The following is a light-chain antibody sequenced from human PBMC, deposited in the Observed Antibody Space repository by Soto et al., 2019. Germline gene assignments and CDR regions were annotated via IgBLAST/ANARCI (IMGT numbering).Light chain of an antibody. CDR1: QSVSSN. V-gene: IGKV3-20*01. CDR2: GAS. Sequence: EIAMTQSPATLSVSPGERATLSCRASQSVSSNLAWYQQKPGQAPWLLIYGASSRATGIPDRFSGSGSGTDFTLAISRLEPEDFAVYYCQQYGSSPFTFGPGTKVDIK. J-gene: IGKJ3*01. CDR3: QQYGSSPFT.